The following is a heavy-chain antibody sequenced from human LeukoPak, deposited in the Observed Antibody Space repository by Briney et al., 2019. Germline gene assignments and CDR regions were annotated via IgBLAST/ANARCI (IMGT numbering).Heavy chain of an antibody. D-gene: IGHD3-9*01. V-gene: IGHV5-51*01. J-gene: IGHJ5*02. CDR1: GYSFTSYW. Sequence: GESLQISCQGSGYSFTSYWIGWVRQMPGKGLEWMGIIYPGDSDTRYSPSFQGQVTISADKSISTAYLQWSSLKASDTAMYYCARQGGLSKYDILNWFDPWGQGTLVTVSS. CDR2: IYPGDSDT. CDR3: ARQGGLSKYDILNWFDP.